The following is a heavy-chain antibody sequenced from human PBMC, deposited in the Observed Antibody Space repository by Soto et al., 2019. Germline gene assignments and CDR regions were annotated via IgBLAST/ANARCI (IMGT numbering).Heavy chain of an antibody. CDR2: ISAYNGNT. CDR1: GYTFTSYA. CDR3: ARGGSSWYLLDS. D-gene: IGHD6-13*01. Sequence: ASVKVSCKASGYTFTSYAITWVRQAPGQGLEWMGWISAYNGNTNYAQKFQGRVTITADESMSTAYMELSSLRSEDTAVYYCARGGSSWYLLDSWGQGTLVTVSS. V-gene: IGHV1-18*01. J-gene: IGHJ4*02.